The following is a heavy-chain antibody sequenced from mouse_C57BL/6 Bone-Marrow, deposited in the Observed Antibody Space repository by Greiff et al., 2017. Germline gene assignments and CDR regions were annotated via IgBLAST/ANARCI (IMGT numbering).Heavy chain of an antibody. Sequence: VKLVESGAELVRPGASVTLSCKASGYTFTDYEMHWVKQTPVHGLEWIGAIDPETGGTAYNQKFKGKAILTADKSSSTAYMELRSLTSEDSAVYYCTRWWYWGFAYWGQGTLVTVSA. D-gene: IGHD1-1*02. CDR2: IDPETGGT. CDR3: TRWWYWGFAY. J-gene: IGHJ3*01. V-gene: IGHV1-15*01. CDR1: GYTFTDYE.